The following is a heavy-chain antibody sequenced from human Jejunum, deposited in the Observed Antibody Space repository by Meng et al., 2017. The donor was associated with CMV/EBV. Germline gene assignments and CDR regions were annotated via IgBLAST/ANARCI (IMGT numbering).Heavy chain of an antibody. D-gene: IGHD2-21*02. Sequence: LGLFFSALGFTSGGNYMGWVRRAQGKGLEWLSVLYSGGTLYYSDSGEGRFNISRDNAKNPLYLQMNSLRDEGTAVYYCAEGLWGLRWGQGTLVTVSS. CDR1: GFTSGGNY. V-gene: IGHV3-53*01. CDR2: LYSGGTL. CDR3: AEGLWGLR. J-gene: IGHJ4*02.